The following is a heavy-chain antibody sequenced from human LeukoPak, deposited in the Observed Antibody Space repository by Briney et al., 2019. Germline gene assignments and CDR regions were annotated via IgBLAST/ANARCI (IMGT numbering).Heavy chain of an antibody. CDR3: AKSVVRGAYYYGMDV. J-gene: IGHJ6*02. CDR1: GFTFSSYW. V-gene: IGHV3-74*01. CDR2: INSDGSST. D-gene: IGHD3-10*01. Sequence: GGSLRLSCAASGFTFSSYWMHWVRQAPGKGLVWVSRINSDGSSTSYADSVKGRFTISRDNAKNTLYLQMNSLRAEDTAVYYCAKSVVRGAYYYGMDVWGQGTTVTVSS.